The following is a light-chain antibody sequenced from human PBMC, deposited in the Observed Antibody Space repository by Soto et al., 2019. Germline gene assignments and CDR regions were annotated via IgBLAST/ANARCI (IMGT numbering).Light chain of an antibody. V-gene: IGKV3-20*01. CDR2: GAS. CDR1: QSVSSH. CDR3: QQYYGSPGIT. J-gene: IGKJ5*01. Sequence: EIVMTQSPYTLSVSPVERSTLSFIASQSVSSHFAWYQQKPGQAPRLLIYGASTRATGIPDRFSGSGSGTDFTLTISRLEPEDFAVYYCQQYYGSPGITFGQGTRLENK.